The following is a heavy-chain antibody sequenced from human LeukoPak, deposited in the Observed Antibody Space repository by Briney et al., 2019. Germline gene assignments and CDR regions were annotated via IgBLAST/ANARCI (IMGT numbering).Heavy chain of an antibody. Sequence: GRSLRLSCAASGLTFSSYAMHWVRQAPGKGLEWVAVISYDGSNKYYADSVKGRFTISRDNSKNTLYLQMNSLKTEDTAVYYCARSLPYYDFWSGYELDYWGQGTLVTVSS. V-gene: IGHV3-30-3*01. CDR1: GLTFSSYA. D-gene: IGHD3-3*01. CDR2: ISYDGSNK. CDR3: ARSLPYYDFWSGYELDY. J-gene: IGHJ4*02.